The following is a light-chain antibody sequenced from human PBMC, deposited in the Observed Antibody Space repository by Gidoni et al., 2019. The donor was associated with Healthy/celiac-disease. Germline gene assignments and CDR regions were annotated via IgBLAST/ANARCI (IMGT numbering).Light chain of an antibody. J-gene: IGKJ1*01. Sequence: IVMTQSPATLSVSPGERATLSCRASQNVGSNLAWFQQKPGQAPRLLIYGASTRATGIPARFSGRGSGIDFTLTISGLQSEDFAVYYCQQYNVWWTFGQGTRVDIE. CDR1: QNVGSN. V-gene: IGKV3-15*01. CDR2: GAS. CDR3: QQYNVWWT.